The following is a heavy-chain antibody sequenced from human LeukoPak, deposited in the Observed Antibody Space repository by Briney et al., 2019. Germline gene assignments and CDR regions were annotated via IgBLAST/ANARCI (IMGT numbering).Heavy chain of an antibody. CDR2: ISGSGGST. CDR3: AREGCGSTSCSAYWSFDL. CDR1: GFTFSSYG. J-gene: IGHJ2*01. D-gene: IGHD2-2*01. V-gene: IGHV3-23*01. Sequence: GGSLRLSCAASGFTFSSYGMSWVRQAPGKGLEWVSAISGSGGSTYYADSVKGRFTISRDNSKNTLFLQMNSLRAEDTAVYYCAREGCGSTSCSAYWSFDLWGRGTLVTVSS.